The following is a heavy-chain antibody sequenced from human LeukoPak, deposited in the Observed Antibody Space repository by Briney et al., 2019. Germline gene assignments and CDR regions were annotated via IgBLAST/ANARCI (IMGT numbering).Heavy chain of an antibody. CDR3: AKAITMVRGVTLNYYYYGMDV. CDR2: ISGSGGST. Sequence: GGSLRHSCAASGFTFSSYAMSWVRQAPGKGLEWVSAISGSGGSTYYADSVKGRFTISRDNSKNTLYLQMNSLRAEDTAVYYCAKAITMVRGVTLNYYYYGMDVWGQGTTVTVSS. D-gene: IGHD3-10*01. CDR1: GFTFSSYA. V-gene: IGHV3-23*01. J-gene: IGHJ6*02.